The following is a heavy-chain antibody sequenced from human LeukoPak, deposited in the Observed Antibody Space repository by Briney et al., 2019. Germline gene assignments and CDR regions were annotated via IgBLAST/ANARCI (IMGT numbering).Heavy chain of an antibody. V-gene: IGHV3-20*04. CDR1: GFRFDDYG. J-gene: IGHJ6*03. Sequence: GGSLRLSCAASGFRFDDYGMSWVRHVPGKELEWVSGTNWDGASTGYADSVKGRFTISRDNVKNFLYLQMNSLRVEDTALYFCGRVYCSTTSCYDYYDYYMDVWGKGTTVTVSS. CDR3: GRVYCSTTSCYDYYDYYMDV. D-gene: IGHD2-2*01. CDR2: TNWDGAST.